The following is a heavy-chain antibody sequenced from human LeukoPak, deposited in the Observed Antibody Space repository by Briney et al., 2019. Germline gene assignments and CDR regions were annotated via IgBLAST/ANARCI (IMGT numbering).Heavy chain of an antibody. CDR1: GFTFSSYS. V-gene: IGHV3-48*04. D-gene: IGHD6-13*01. CDR2: ISSSSSTI. CDR3: ARDLPGYDSSWYDY. J-gene: IGHJ4*02. Sequence: GGSLRLSCAASGFTFSSYSMNWVRQAPGKGLEWVSYISSSSSTIYYADSVKGRFTISRDNAKNSLYLQMNSLRAEDTAVYYCARDLPGYDSSWYDYWGQGTLVTVSS.